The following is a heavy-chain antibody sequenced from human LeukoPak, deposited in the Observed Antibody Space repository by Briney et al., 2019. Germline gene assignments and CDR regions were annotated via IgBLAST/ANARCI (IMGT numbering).Heavy chain of an antibody. V-gene: IGHV1-46*01. Sequence: ASVKVSCKASGYTLTSYYMHWVRQAPGQELEWMGKINPSGGSTTYAQKFQGRVTMTRDTSTSTVYMELNSLRSEDTAVYYCARDYSGFKNWGQGTLVTVSS. J-gene: IGHJ4*02. CDR1: GYTLTSYY. CDR3: ARDYSGFKN. CDR2: INPSGGST. D-gene: IGHD6-19*01.